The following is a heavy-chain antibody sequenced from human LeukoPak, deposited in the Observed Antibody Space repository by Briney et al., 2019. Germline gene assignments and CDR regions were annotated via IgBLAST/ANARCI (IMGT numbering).Heavy chain of an antibody. D-gene: IGHD4-17*01. J-gene: IGHJ4*02. V-gene: IGHV4-31*03. CDR3: ARARTTVTTPPHIDY. Sequence: PSQTLSLTCTVSGGSISSGGYYWSWIRQHPGKGLEWIGYIYYSGSTYYNPSLKSRVTISVDTSKNQFSLKLSSVTAADTAVYYCARARTTVTTPPHIDYWGQGTLVTVSS. CDR2: IYYSGST. CDR1: GGSISSGGYY.